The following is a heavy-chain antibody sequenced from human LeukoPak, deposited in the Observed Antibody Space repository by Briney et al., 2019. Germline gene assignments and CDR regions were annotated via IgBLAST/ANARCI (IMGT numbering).Heavy chain of an antibody. CDR1: GFTFSNYG. V-gene: IGHV3-33*01. D-gene: IGHD6-13*01. Sequence: GGSLRLSCAASGFTFSNYGMHWVRQAPGKGLEWVAVIWYDGSNKYYADSVKGRFTLSRDNSKNTLFLQMNSLRPEDTAVYFCARDLSQLALFDYWGQGTLVTVSS. J-gene: IGHJ4*02. CDR2: IWYDGSNK. CDR3: ARDLSQLALFDY.